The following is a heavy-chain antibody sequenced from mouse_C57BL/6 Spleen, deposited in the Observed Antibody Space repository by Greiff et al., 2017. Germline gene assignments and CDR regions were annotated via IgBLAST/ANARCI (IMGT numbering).Heavy chain of an antibody. CDR3: AREGYPKDY. CDR1: GYSITSGYY. CDR2: ISYDGSN. D-gene: IGHD3-2*02. J-gene: IGHJ2*01. V-gene: IGHV3-6*01. Sequence: EVKLMESGPGLVKPSQSLSLTCSVTGYSITSGYYWNWIRQFPGNKLEWMGYISYDGSNNYNPSLKNRISITRDTSKNQFFLKLNSVTTEDTATYYCAREGYPKDYWGQGTTLTVSS.